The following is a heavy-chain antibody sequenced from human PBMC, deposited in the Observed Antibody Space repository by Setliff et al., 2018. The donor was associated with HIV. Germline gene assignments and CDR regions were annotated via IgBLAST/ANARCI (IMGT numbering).Heavy chain of an antibody. CDR3: ARDPYSSSWYYFDY. V-gene: IGHV3-48*01. D-gene: IGHD6-13*01. CDR2: ISSSSSTT. Sequence: PSETLRLSCAASGFTFSSYNMNWVRQAPGKGLEWVSHISSSSSTTYYADSVKGRFTISRDNAKNSLYLQMNSLRAEDTAVYYCARDPYSSSWYYFDYWGQGTLVTVSS. CDR1: GFTFSSYN. J-gene: IGHJ4*02.